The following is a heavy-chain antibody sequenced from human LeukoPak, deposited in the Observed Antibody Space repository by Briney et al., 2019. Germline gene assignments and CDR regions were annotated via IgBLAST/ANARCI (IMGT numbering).Heavy chain of an antibody. CDR3: ASHAGSSWSNWFDP. CDR1: GGSISSYY. V-gene: IGHV4-59*01. CDR2: IYYSGST. Sequence: KPSETLSLTCTVSGGSISSYYWSWIRQPPGKGLEWVGYIYYSGSTRYNPSLKSRVTMSVDTSKNQFSLKLSSVTAADTAVYYCASHAGSSWSNWFDPWGQGTLVTVSS. J-gene: IGHJ5*02. D-gene: IGHD6-13*01.